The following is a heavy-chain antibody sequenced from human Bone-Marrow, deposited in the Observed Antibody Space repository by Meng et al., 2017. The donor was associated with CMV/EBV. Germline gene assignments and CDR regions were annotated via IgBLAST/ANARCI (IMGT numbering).Heavy chain of an antibody. CDR1: GFTFSSYS. J-gene: IGHJ6*02. CDR2: ISISSSYI. CDR3: ARDTIVLLPAAIPHCGMDV. D-gene: IGHD2-2*01. V-gene: IGHV3-21*01. Sequence: GESLKISCAASGFTFSSYSMHWVRQAPGKGLEWVSSISISSSYIYYADSVKGRFTISRDNAKSSLYLQMNSLRAEDTALYYCARDTIVLLPAAIPHCGMDVWDQGTTVTVSS.